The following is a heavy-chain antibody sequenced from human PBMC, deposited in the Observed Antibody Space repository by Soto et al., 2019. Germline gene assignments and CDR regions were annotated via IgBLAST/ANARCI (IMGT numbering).Heavy chain of an antibody. CDR1: GGSISSYY. J-gene: IGHJ4*02. D-gene: IGHD3-3*01. V-gene: IGHV4-59*08. CDR2: IYYSGST. CDR3: ASYSLKHYDFWSGYPN. Sequence: SETLSLTCTVSGGSISSYYLSWIRQPPGKGLEWIGYIYYSGSTNYNPSLKSRVTISVDTSKNQFSLKLSSVTAADTAVYYCASYSLKHYDFWSGYPNWGQGTLVTVSS.